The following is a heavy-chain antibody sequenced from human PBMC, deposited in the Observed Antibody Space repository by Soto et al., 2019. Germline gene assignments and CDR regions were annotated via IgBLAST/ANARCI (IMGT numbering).Heavy chain of an antibody. CDR1: GYTFTSYG. CDR2: ISAYNGNT. J-gene: IGHJ5*02. V-gene: IGHV1-18*01. CDR3: ARDLYYDFWSGYYPPRWFDP. D-gene: IGHD3-3*01. Sequence: ASVKVSCKAAGYTFTSYGISWGRQAPGQGLEGMGWISAYNGNTNYAQKLQGRVTMTTDTSTSTAYMELRSLRSDDTAVYYCARDLYYDFWSGYYPPRWFDPWGQGTLVTVSS.